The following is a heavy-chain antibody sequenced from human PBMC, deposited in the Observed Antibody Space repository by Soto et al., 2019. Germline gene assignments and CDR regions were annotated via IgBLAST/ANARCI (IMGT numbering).Heavy chain of an antibody. CDR1: GYTFTNYG. Sequence: AASVKVSCKASGYTFTNYGIRWVRQAPGQGLEWMGWINVYNGNTKYAQKVQGRVTMTTDTSTSTAYMELRSLRSDDTAVYYCARGVGSGSYYNQYNWFDPWGQGTLVTVSS. V-gene: IGHV1-18*01. J-gene: IGHJ5*02. CDR3: ARGVGSGSYYNQYNWFDP. D-gene: IGHD3-10*01. CDR2: INVYNGNT.